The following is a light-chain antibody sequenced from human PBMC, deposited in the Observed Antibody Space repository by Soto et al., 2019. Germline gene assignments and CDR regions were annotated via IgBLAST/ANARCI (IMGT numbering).Light chain of an antibody. V-gene: IGKV3-20*01. CDR3: QQYGNSPHT. J-gene: IGKJ2*01. Sequence: EIVLTQSPGTLSLSPGERAILSCRASQSISSNFLAWYQQKPGQAPRLLIYGASHRAAGIPDRFSGSVSGTDFTLTISRLEPEDFVGFYCQQYGNSPHTFGQGTKVEIK. CDR2: GAS. CDR1: QSISSNF.